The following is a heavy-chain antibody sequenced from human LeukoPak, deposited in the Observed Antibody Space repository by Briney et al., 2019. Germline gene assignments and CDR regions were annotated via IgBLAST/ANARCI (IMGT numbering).Heavy chain of an antibody. V-gene: IGHV3-23*01. CDR2: ISGSGGST. D-gene: IGHD3-10*01. Sequence: GGSLRLSCAASGFTFSTYAMTWVRQAPGKGLEWVSTISGSGGSTYYADSVKGRFTISRDNSKNTLYLQMSSLRAEDTAVYYCAKVMTRTMVRGVPPSDYWGQGTLVTVSS. CDR1: GFTFSTYA. CDR3: AKVMTRTMVRGVPPSDY. J-gene: IGHJ4*02.